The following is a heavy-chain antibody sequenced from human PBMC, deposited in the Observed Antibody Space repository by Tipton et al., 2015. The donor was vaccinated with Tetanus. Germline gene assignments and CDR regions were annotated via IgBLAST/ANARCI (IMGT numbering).Heavy chain of an antibody. D-gene: IGHD2-2*01. CDR3: AREVPAAGHFDS. J-gene: IGHJ4*02. Sequence: LRLSCAGSGFSFRDFGMNWVRQAPGKGLEWIGYVYYNGNTHYNPALKSRVTISVDTSKNQFSLKLSSVTAADTAIYYCAREVPAAGHFDSWGQGTLVSVSS. V-gene: IGHV4-59*01. CDR2: VYYNGNT. CDR1: GFSFRDFG.